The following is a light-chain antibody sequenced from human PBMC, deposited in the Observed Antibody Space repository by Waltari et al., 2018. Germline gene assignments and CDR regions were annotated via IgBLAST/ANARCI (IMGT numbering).Light chain of an antibody. CDR3: QQYHESPPIT. CDR1: QSISHQ. J-gene: IGKJ3*01. V-gene: IGKV3-15*01. Sequence: EIVMTQSPATLSVSPGERATLSCRASQSISHQLAWYQQKPGQAPRLLIYGSSTRATAIPARFSGSGSGTEFTLTISSLQSEDFAVYFCQQYHESPPITFGPGTKVDIK. CDR2: GSS.